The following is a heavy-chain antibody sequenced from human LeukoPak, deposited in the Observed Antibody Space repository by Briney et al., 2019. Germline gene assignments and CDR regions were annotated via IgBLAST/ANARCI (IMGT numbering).Heavy chain of an antibody. V-gene: IGHV3-53*01. D-gene: IGHD1-1*01. CDR1: GFTVSSNH. CDR2: FYSGGTT. CDR3: ARGPAGYN. J-gene: IGHJ4*01. Sequence: GESLRLSGAASGFTVSSNHMSWFRQAPGKGLEWVSGFYSGGTTDSADSVKVRFTIPRDIFKSTLYLQINTLRAEDTAEYYCARGPAGYNWGHQTLVTVSS.